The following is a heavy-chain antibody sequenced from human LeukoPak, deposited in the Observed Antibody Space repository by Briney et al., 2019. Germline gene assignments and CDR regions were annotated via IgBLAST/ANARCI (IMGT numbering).Heavy chain of an antibody. Sequence: SETLSLTCTVSGGSISSGTYYWTWIRQPAGKGLAWIGRISSTGSVHYNPSLKSRVTVSADTSKNQFSLKLTAVIVADTALYFCARAPRSGVGDRRGYWLGPWGQGTLVTVSP. J-gene: IGHJ5*02. V-gene: IGHV4-61*02. D-gene: IGHD2-8*01. CDR2: ISSTGSV. CDR1: GGSISSGTYY. CDR3: ARAPRSGVGDRRGYWLGP.